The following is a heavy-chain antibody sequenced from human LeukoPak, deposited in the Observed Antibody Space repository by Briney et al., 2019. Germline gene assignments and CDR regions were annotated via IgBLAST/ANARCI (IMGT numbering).Heavy chain of an antibody. D-gene: IGHD5-12*01. CDR3: ARDRSGYSGYECQAY. V-gene: IGHV3-21*01. CDR1: GFTFSSYS. J-gene: IGHJ4*02. Sequence: SGGSLRLSCAGSGFTFSSYSMNWVRQAPGKGLEWVSSISSGGTYIYYADSVKGRFTISRDNTKNSLYLQMNSLRAEDTAVYYCARDRSGYSGYECQAYWGQGTLVTVSS. CDR2: ISSGGTYI.